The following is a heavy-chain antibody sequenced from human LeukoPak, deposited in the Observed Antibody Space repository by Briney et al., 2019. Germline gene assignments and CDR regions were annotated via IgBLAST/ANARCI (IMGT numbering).Heavy chain of an antibody. Sequence: KSGGSLRLSCAASGFTFSTYSMNWVRQAPGKGLEWVSSISGSSTSKYCADSVKGRFTTSRDNAKNSLYLQMNSLRAEDMAVYYCAREGGGGNYIEAFDIWGQGTMVTVSS. D-gene: IGHD2-21*01. J-gene: IGHJ3*02. CDR3: AREGGGGNYIEAFDI. CDR1: GFTFSTYS. V-gene: IGHV3-21*06. CDR2: ISGSSTSK.